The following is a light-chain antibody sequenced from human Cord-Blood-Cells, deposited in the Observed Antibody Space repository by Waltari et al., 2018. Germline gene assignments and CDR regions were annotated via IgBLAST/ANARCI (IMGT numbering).Light chain of an antibody. CDR1: QGISSY. Sequence: DIQLTQSPSFMSASVGERVIITCRASQGISSYLVWYQQKPGKAPKLLIYAASTLQSGVPSRFSGSGSGTEFTLTISILQPEDFATYYCQQLNSYPPLTFGGGTKVEI. J-gene: IGKJ4*01. CDR3: QQLNSYPPLT. V-gene: IGKV1-9*01. CDR2: AAS.